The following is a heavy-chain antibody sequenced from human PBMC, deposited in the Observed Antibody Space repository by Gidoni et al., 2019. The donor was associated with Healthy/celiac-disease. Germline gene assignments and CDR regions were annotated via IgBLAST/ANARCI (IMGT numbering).Heavy chain of an antibody. J-gene: IGHJ4*02. CDR1: GGTFSSYA. V-gene: IGHV1-69*06. CDR3: ARISRWKYSSGWYYFDY. CDR2: IIPIFGTA. D-gene: IGHD6-19*01. Sequence: QVQLVQSGAEVKKPGSSVKVSCKASGGTFSSYAISWVRQAPGQGLEWMGGIIPIFGTANYAQKFQGRVTITADKSTSTAYMELSSLRSEDTAVYYCARISRWKYSSGWYYFDYWGQGTLVTVSS.